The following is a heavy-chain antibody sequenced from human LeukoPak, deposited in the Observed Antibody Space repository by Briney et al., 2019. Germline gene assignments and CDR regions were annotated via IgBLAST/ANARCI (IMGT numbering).Heavy chain of an antibody. Sequence: GGSLRLSCAASGFTFSDYYMSWIRQAPGKGLEWVSYISSSGSTIYYADFVKGRFTISRDNAKNSLYLQMNSLRAEDTAVYYCARAFGVVITYGMDVWGQGTTVTVSS. CDR3: ARAFGVVITYGMDV. J-gene: IGHJ6*02. CDR1: GFTFSDYY. CDR2: ISSSGSTI. V-gene: IGHV3-11*01. D-gene: IGHD3-3*01.